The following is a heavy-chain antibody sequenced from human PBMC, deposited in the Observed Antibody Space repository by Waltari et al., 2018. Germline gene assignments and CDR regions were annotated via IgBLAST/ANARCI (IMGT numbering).Heavy chain of an antibody. V-gene: IGHV3-49*03. D-gene: IGHD3-10*01. J-gene: IGHJ6*02. CDR3: NRGRGYGMDF. CDR2: IRSKPYGGTT. CDR1: GFTFGGYA. Sequence: EVQLVESGGGLVQPGRSLRLSGTASGFTFGGYAMGWFRQAPGKGQEWVGFIRSKPYGGTTEYAASCKGRFTISRDDSKSIAYLAVNSLKTEDTAVYYCNRGRGYGMDFWGQGTTVTVSS.